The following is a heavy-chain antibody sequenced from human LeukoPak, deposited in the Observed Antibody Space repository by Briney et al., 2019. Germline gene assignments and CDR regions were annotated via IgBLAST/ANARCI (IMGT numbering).Heavy chain of an antibody. D-gene: IGHD2-15*01. CDR3: ARVGLWWYMDV. V-gene: IGHV4-30-4*08. CDR1: GFSLSTSGVG. J-gene: IGHJ6*04. Sequence: SGPTLVKPTQTLTLTCTFSGFSLSTSGVGVGWIRQPPGKGLEWIGYIYYSGSTYYNPSLKSRVTISVDTSKNQFSLKLSSVTAADTAVYYCARVGLWWYMDVWGKGTTVTVSS. CDR2: IYYSGST.